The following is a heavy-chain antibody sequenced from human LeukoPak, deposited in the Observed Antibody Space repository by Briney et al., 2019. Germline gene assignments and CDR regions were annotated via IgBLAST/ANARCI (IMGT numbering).Heavy chain of an antibody. J-gene: IGHJ4*02. CDR3: ARRGYDYGYLDY. CDR2: IKSKNDGGTT. V-gene: IGHV3-15*01. D-gene: IGHD5-18*01. Sequence: GGSLRLSCTASGFTFSNAWMSWVRQAPGKGLEWVGRIKSKNDGGTTDYAAPVKGRVTISRDDSKNTLYLQMNSLKTEDTAVYYCARRGYDYGYLDYWGQGTLVTVSS. CDR1: GFTFSNAW.